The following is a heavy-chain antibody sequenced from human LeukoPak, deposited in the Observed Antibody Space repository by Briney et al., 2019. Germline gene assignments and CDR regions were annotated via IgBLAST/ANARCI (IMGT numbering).Heavy chain of an antibody. Sequence: GESLKISCKGSGYSFTDYWIGWVRQMPGKGLEWMGIIFPGDSDTKYSPSFQGQVTISADKFISTAYLQWSSLKASDSAMYYCARPLGLGKYYFDYWGQGTLVTVSS. CDR2: IFPGDSDT. J-gene: IGHJ4*02. CDR1: GYSFTDYW. V-gene: IGHV5-51*01. D-gene: IGHD7-27*01. CDR3: ARPLGLGKYYFDY.